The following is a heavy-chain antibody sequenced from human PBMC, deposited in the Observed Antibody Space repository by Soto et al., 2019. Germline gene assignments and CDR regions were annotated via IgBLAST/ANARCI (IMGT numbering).Heavy chain of an antibody. J-gene: IGHJ6*02. D-gene: IGHD6-6*01. V-gene: IGHV1-18*01. CDR3: ARVRVAASFQYFYYGMDV. CDR1: GYTFTSYG. CDR2: ISAYNGNT. Sequence: ASVKVSCKASGYTFTSYGISWVRQAPGQGLEWMGWISAYNGNTNYAQKLQGRVTMTTETSTTTVYMELRSLRSDDTAVYYYARVRVAASFQYFYYGMDVRGQGTTVTVSS.